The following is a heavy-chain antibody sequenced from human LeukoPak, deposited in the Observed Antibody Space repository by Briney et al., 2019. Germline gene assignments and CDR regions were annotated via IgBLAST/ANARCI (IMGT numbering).Heavy chain of an antibody. Sequence: ASETLSLTCTVSGGSISGSSYYWGWIRQPPGKGLEWIGSIYYSGSTYYNPSLKSRVTISVDTSKNQFSLKLSSVTAADTAVYYCARPEYSGYDSDVGVPMDVWGKGTTVTISS. CDR3: ARPEYSGYDSDVGVPMDV. CDR1: GGSISGSSYY. J-gene: IGHJ6*03. D-gene: IGHD5-12*01. V-gene: IGHV4-39*01. CDR2: IYYSGST.